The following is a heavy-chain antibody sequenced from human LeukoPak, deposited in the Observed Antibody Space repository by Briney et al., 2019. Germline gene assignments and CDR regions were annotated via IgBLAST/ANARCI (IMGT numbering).Heavy chain of an antibody. CDR3: ASRDTSPSYFDY. CDR2: ISSSGSTL. V-gene: IGHV3-11*04. D-gene: IGHD5-18*01. CDR1: GFTFSDYY. J-gene: IGHJ4*02. Sequence: PGGSLRLSCAASGFTFSDYYMSWIRQAPGKGLEWVSYISSSGSTLYYADSVKGRFTISRDNAKNSLYLQMNSLRAEDTAVYYCASRDTSPSYFDYWGQGTLVTVSS.